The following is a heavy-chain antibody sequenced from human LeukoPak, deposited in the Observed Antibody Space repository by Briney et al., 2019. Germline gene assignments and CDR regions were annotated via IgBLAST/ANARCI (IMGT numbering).Heavy chain of an antibody. CDR3: ARGVGRGHYYGMDV. Sequence: TSETLSLTCAVYGGSFSGYYWSWIRQPPGKGMEWIGEINHSGSTNCNPSLKSRVTISVDTSKNQFSLKLSSVTAADTAVYYCARGVGRGHYYGMDVWGQGTTVTVSS. CDR1: GGSFSGYY. CDR2: INHSGST. J-gene: IGHJ6*02. D-gene: IGHD3-10*01. V-gene: IGHV4-34*01.